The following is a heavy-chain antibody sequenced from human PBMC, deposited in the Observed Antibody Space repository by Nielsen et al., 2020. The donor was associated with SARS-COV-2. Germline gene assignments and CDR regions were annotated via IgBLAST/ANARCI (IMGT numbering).Heavy chain of an antibody. J-gene: IGHJ4*02. D-gene: IGHD3-10*01. CDR3: ARPSLSGTSDYFDY. V-gene: IGHV1-69*13. CDR2: IIPIFGTA. Sequence: SVKVSCKASGGTFSSYSISWVRQAPGQGLEWMGGIIPIFGTANYAQKFQGRVTITADESTSTVYMELSSLRSEDTAVYYCARPSLSGTSDYFDYWGRGTLVTVSS. CDR1: GGTFSSYS.